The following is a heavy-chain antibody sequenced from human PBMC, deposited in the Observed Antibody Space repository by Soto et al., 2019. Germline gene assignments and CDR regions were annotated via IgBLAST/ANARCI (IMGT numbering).Heavy chain of an antibody. CDR3: ASRGRGSSVDY. J-gene: IGHJ4*01. Sequence: PSETLSLTCAVSGGSFTSNNWWTWVRQPPAQGLEWIGETYRTRSTNYTPSLKSRATITLDKSENQFSLKVTSLTAADTAVYYCASRGRGSSVDYWGRGTLVTVSS. D-gene: IGHD3-22*01. CDR2: TYRTRST. CDR1: GGSFTSNNW. V-gene: IGHV4-4*02.